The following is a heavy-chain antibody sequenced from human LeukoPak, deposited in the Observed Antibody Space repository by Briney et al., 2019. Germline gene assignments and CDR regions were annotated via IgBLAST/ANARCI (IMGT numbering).Heavy chain of an antibody. CDR1: GFTFSSNA. CDR2: ITGNGGST. CDR3: AKDAVAPGSGGDYFDY. Sequence: PGGSLRLSCAASGFTFSSNAMSWVHQAPGKGLEWVSVITGNGGSTYYADSVKGRFTISRDNSKNTLSLQMNSLRAEDTAVYYCAKDAVAPGSGGDYFDYWGQGTLVTVSS. D-gene: IGHD3-10*01. V-gene: IGHV3-23*01. J-gene: IGHJ4*02.